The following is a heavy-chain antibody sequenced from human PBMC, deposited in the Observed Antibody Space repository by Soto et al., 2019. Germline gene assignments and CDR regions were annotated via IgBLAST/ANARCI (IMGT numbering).Heavy chain of an antibody. CDR1: GFTFSSYS. D-gene: IGHD6-13*01. Sequence: EVQLVESGGGLVKPGGSLRLACAASGFTFSSYSMNWVRQAPGKGLEWVSSISSSSSYIYYADSVKGRFTISRDNSNNSLYLQMNSLRAEDMAVHYCARDQRMGMAIAAAGMLWATSYYYYYGMDVWGQGTTVTVSS. J-gene: IGHJ6*02. V-gene: IGHV3-21*01. CDR2: ISSSSSYI. CDR3: ARDQRMGMAIAAAGMLWATSYYYYYGMDV.